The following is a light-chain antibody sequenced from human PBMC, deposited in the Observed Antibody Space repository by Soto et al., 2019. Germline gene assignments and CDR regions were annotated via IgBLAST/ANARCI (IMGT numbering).Light chain of an antibody. CDR1: SSNIGSNS. V-gene: IGLV1-44*01. Sequence: QSVLTQPPSAPGTPGQRVTISCSGSSSNIGSNSVNWYQQLPGTAPKLLIYSNNKRPSGVPDRFSGSKSGTSASLAISGLQSEDEADYYCAAWDDSLNVYVVFGGGTKLTV. CDR2: SNN. CDR3: AAWDDSLNVYVV. J-gene: IGLJ2*01.